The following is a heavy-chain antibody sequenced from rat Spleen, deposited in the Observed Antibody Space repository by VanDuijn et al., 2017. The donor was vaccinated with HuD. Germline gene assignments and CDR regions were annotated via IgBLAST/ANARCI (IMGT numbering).Heavy chain of an antibody. CDR2: ISHDGSST. Sequence: EVQLAESGGGLVQPGRSLKLSCAASGFTFDDYYMAWVRQIPKQGLEWVATISHDGSSTYYRDSVKGRFTISRDNAKSTLYLQMDSLRSEDTATYYCASRDYWGQGVMVTVSS. CDR1: GFTFDDYY. V-gene: IGHV5-7*01. J-gene: IGHJ2*01. CDR3: ASRDY.